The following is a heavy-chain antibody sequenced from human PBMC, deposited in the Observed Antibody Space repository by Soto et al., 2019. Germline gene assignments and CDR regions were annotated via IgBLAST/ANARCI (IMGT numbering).Heavy chain of an antibody. J-gene: IGHJ3*01. D-gene: IGHD3-9*01. CDR1: GFTFSTYW. CDR2: INQDGSVQ. V-gene: IGHV3-7*05. CDR3: ARDPCPRYSSDWVDAFDF. Sequence: ESGGGLVQPGGSLRLSCAASGFTFSTYWMTWVRQAPGKGLEWVANINQDGSVQNYVDSVKGRFTISRDNAENSLYLQMNSMRAEDAAVYYCARDPCPRYSSDWVDAFDFWGEGTMVTVSS.